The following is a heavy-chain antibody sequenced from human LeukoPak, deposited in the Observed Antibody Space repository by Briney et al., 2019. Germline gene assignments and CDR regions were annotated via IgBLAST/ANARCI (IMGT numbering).Heavy chain of an antibody. D-gene: IGHD6-19*01. CDR3: ARVAAVAGEVPYFDY. V-gene: IGHV4-30-4*08. CDR2: IYYSGST. CDR1: GGSISSGDYY. J-gene: IGHJ4*02. Sequence: SETLSLTCTVSGGSISSGDYYWSWIRQPPGKGLEWIGYIYYSGSTYYNPSLKSRVTISVDTSKNQFSLKLSSVTAADTAVYYCARVAAVAGEVPYFDYWGQGTLVTVFS.